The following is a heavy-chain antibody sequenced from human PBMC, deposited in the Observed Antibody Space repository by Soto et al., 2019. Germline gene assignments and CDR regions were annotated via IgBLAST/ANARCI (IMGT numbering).Heavy chain of an antibody. Sequence: SVKVSCKASGGTFSSYIINWVRQAPGQGLEWMGRIIPISDTTDYARKFQGRVSFSADKATTTAYMELNSLGSDDTALYYCATRKWRGVSDVWGQGTMVT. J-gene: IGHJ3*01. D-gene: IGHD3-10*01. V-gene: IGHV1-69*08. CDR3: ATRKWRGVSDV. CDR1: GGTFSSYI. CDR2: IIPISDTT.